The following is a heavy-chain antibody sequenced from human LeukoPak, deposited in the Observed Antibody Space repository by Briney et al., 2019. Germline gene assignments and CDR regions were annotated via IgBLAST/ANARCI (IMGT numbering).Heavy chain of an antibody. D-gene: IGHD5-12*01. CDR3: ARGIVLVAVPIAVPPYLDY. J-gene: IGHJ4*02. V-gene: IGHV1-2*02. CDR1: GFSFTGYY. CDR2: MNPSSGAT. Sequence: ASVNVSCKPSGFSFTGYYLHWVWQAPGQGLEWMGCMNPSSGATKLAQKCPGRVTLTTDTSITTAYMKLSGLRSDDTAVYFCARGIVLVAVPIAVPPYLDYWGQGTLATVSS.